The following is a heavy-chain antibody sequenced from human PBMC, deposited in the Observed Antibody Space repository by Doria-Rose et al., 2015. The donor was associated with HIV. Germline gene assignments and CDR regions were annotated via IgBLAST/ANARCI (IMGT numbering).Heavy chain of an antibody. D-gene: IGHD6-13*01. CDR2: IFSDDER. CDR1: GVSLSSPGMG. Sequence: QDSGPVLVKPTETLTLTCTVSGVSLSSPGMGVSWIRQPPGKALEWLANIFSDDERSYKTSLKSRLTISRGTSKSQVVFTMTDMDPVDTATYYCARIKSSRWYHKYYFDFWGQGTLVIVSA. CDR3: ARIKSSRWYHKYYFDF. V-gene: IGHV2-26*01. J-gene: IGHJ4*02.